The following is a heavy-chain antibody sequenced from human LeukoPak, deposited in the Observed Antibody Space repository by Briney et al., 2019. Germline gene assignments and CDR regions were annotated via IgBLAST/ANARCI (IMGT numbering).Heavy chain of an antibody. D-gene: IGHD3-22*01. CDR1: GFTFSSYS. J-gene: IGHJ5*02. CDR2: ISSSSIYI. Sequence: GGSLRLSCAASGFTFSSYSMKWVRQAPGKGLEWVSSISSSSIYIYYADSVKGRFTISRDNAKNSLYLQMNSLRAEDTAVYYCAREVDNTMIPWGQGTLVTVSS. CDR3: AREVDNTMIP. V-gene: IGHV3-21*01.